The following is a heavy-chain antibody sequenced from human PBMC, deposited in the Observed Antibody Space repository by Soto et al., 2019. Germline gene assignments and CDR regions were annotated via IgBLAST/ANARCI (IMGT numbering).Heavy chain of an antibody. Sequence: TGGSLRLSCAASGFTFSDYYMSWIRQAPGKGLDCVAYISSSSRTTKYGDSVKGRFTISRDNAKNSLFLQMNSLRGEDTAVYYCARDVYRYSSSSPEDVWGQGTTVTVSS. CDR3: ARDVYRYSSSSPEDV. D-gene: IGHD6-6*01. J-gene: IGHJ6*02. CDR2: ISSSSRTT. V-gene: IGHV3-11*06. CDR1: GFTFSDYY.